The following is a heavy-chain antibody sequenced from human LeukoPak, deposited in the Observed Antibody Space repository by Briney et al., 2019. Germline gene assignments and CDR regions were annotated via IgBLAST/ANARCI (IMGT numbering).Heavy chain of an antibody. D-gene: IGHD5-24*01. CDR1: GGTFSSHA. CDR2: IIPIFGTA. V-gene: IGHV1-69*05. CDR3: ARVKRYDYYYMDV. J-gene: IGHJ6*03. Sequence: VASVKVSCKASGGTFSSHAISWVRHAPGQGLEWMGGIIPIFGTANYAQKFQGRDTITTDESTSTAYMELSSLRSEDPAVYYCARVKRYDYYYMDVWGKGTTVTVSS.